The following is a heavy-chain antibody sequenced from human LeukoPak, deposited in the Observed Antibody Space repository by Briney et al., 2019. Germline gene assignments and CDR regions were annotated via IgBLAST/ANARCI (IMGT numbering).Heavy chain of an antibody. D-gene: IGHD3-10*01. Sequence: SETLSLTCTVSGGSISSYYWSWIRQPPGKGLEWIGYIYYSGSTNYNPSLKSRVTISVDTSKNQFSLKLSSVTAADTAVYYCARSTLWFGADYWGQGTLVTVSS. CDR2: IYYSGST. CDR1: GGSISSYY. CDR3: ARSTLWFGADY. J-gene: IGHJ4*02. V-gene: IGHV4-59*01.